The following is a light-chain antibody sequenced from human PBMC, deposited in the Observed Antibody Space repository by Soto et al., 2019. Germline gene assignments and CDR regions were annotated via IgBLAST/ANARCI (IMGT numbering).Light chain of an antibody. J-gene: IGKJ4*01. CDR1: PSINIW. CDR3: QQYNSYSRS. V-gene: IGKV1-5*01. CDR2: DAS. Sequence: DIQMTQSPSTLSASVGDRVTITCRASPSINIWLAWYQQKPGKAPKLLIYDASSLQSGVPSRFRGSTSGTEFTLTISSLQPDDFATYYCQQYNSYSRSFGGGTKVEIK.